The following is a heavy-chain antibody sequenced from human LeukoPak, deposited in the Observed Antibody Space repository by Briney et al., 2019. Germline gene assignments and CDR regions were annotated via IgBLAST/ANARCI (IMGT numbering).Heavy chain of an antibody. Sequence: SETLSLTRAVYVGSFSRYYRSGIPEPPGRGLEWSGEINHSGSTNYNPSPKSRITISVDTSKNQFSLKLSSVTAADTAVYCCARGRVTVATGTALLRLDYYYYMDVWGKGTTVTVS. CDR2: INHSGST. CDR1: VGSFSRYY. V-gene: IGHV4-34*01. J-gene: IGHJ6*03. CDR3: ARGRVTVATGTALLRLDYYYYMDV. D-gene: IGHD1-14*01.